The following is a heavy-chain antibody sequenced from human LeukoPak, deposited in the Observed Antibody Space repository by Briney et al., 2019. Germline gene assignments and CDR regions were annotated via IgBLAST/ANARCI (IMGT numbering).Heavy chain of an antibody. CDR3: ASDWSLGY. D-gene: IGHD3-9*01. Sequence: SQTLSLTCTVSGGSISSGDYYWSWIRQPPGKGLEWIGEINHSGSTNYNPSLKSRVTISVDTSKNQFSLKLSSVTAADTAVYYCASDWSLGYWGQGTLVTVSS. J-gene: IGHJ4*02. V-gene: IGHV4-30-4*08. CDR2: INHSGST. CDR1: GGSISSGDYY.